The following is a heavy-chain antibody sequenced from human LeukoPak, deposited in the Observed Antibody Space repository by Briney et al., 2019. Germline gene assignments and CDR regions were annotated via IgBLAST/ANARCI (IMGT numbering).Heavy chain of an antibody. J-gene: IGHJ6*02. Sequence: ASVKVSCKTSGYTFTSYGISWVRQAPGQGLEWMGWISAYNGNTNYAQKLQGGVTMTTDTSTSTAHMELRSLRSDDTAVYFCARFGDSSNYFYYYKMDVWGQGTTVTVSS. V-gene: IGHV1-18*01. CDR1: GYTFTSYG. CDR2: ISAYNGNT. D-gene: IGHD4-11*01. CDR3: ARFGDSSNYFYYYKMDV.